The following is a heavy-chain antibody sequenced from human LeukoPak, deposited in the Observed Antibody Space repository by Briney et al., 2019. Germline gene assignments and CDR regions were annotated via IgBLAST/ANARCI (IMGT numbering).Heavy chain of an antibody. CDR3: GRDRGSSGSYYVDH. D-gene: IGHD1-26*01. CDR2: ISSSGSSI. CDR1: GFTFSDYY. V-gene: IGHV3-11*04. J-gene: IGHJ4*02. Sequence: GGSLRLSCAASGFTFSDYYMSWIRQAPGKGLEWVSYISSSGSSIYYADSVKGRFTISRDNAKNSVYLQMNSLRAEDTAVYYCGRDRGSSGSYYVDHWGQGTLVTVSS.